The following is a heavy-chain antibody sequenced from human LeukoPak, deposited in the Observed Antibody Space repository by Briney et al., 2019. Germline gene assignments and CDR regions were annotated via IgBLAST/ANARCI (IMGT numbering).Heavy chain of an antibody. D-gene: IGHD6-13*01. CDR3: ASLRSSSWYDHFDY. CDR2: MSYDGSNK. Sequence: PGRSLRLSCAASGFTFSSYAMHWVRQAPGKGLEWVALMSYDGSNKYYADSVKGRFTISRDNSRNTLYLQMNSLRAGDTAVYYCASLRSSSWYDHFDYWGQGTLVTVSS. V-gene: IGHV3-30*04. CDR1: GFTFSSYA. J-gene: IGHJ4*02.